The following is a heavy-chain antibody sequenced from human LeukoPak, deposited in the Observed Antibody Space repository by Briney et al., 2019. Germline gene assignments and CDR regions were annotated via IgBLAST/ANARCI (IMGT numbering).Heavy chain of an antibody. V-gene: IGHV3-30*04. CDR2: ISDDGSSQ. Sequence: GRSLRLSCAASGFTFSTYAMHWIRQAPGKGLEWLAVISDDGSSQYYADSVKDRFTISKDISDNTLYLQMNSLRAEDTAVYYCAKDLHGDYYFDYWGQGTLVTVSS. CDR3: AKDLHGDYYFDY. D-gene: IGHD4-17*01. CDR1: GFTFSTYA. J-gene: IGHJ4*02.